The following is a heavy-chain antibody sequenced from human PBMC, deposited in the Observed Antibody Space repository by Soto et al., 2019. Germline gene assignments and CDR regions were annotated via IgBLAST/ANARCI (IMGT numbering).Heavy chain of an antibody. V-gene: IGHV3-30*18. D-gene: IGHD1-26*01. CDR1: GFTFSSCG. Sequence: GGSLRLSCVASGFTFSSCGMHWVRQAPGKGLEWVAIISYDGSNTYYADSVKGRFTISRDNSKNTLYLQMNSLRAEDTSVYYCAKEGGLSGSYYISSSYYFDYWGQGTLVTVSS. CDR2: ISYDGSNT. J-gene: IGHJ4*02. CDR3: AKEGGLSGSYYISSSYYFDY.